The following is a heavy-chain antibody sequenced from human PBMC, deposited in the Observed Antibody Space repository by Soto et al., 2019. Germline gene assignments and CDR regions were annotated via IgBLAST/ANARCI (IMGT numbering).Heavy chain of an antibody. V-gene: IGHV3-9*01. J-gene: IGHJ3*02. D-gene: IGHD6-6*01. CDR3: AKGNQRIAARQHAFDI. Sequence: GGSLRLSCAASGFTFDDYAMHWVRQAPGKGLEWVSGISWNSGSIDYADSVKGRFTISRDNAKNSLYLQMNSLRAEDTALYYCAKGNQRIAARQHAFDIWGQGTMVTVSS. CDR1: GFTFDDYA. CDR2: ISWNSGSI.